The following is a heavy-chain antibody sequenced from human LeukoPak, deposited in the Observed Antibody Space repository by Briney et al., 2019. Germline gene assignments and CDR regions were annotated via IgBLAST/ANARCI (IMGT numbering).Heavy chain of an antibody. CDR3: ARDGDTTGYYSWFDP. CDR2: IRYDGSNK. V-gene: IGHV3-30*02. CDR1: GFTFSSYG. D-gene: IGHD3-22*01. J-gene: IGHJ5*02. Sequence: VVSLGLSCAASGFTFSSYGMHWVRQAPGKGLEWVAFIRYDGSNKYYAESVKGRFTISRDNSKNMLYLQMSSLTVEDTAVYYCARDGDTTGYYSWFDPWGQGTLVIVSS.